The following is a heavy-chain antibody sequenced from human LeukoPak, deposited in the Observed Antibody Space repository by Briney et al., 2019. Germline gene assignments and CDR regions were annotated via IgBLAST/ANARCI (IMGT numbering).Heavy chain of an antibody. D-gene: IGHD3-10*01. CDR1: GFTFSDYY. V-gene: IGHV3-11*01. CDR3: ARTMVRGVDAFDI. Sequence: RGSLRLSCAASGFTFSDYYMSWIRQAPGKGLEWVSYISSSGSTIYYADSVKGRFTISRDNAKNSLYLQMNSLRAEDTAMYYCARTMVRGVDAFDIWGQGTMVTVSS. J-gene: IGHJ3*02. CDR2: ISSSGSTI.